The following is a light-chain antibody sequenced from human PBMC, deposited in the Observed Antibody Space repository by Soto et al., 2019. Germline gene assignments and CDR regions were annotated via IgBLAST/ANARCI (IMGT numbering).Light chain of an antibody. CDR2: GAS. J-gene: IGKJ2*01. V-gene: IGKV3-20*01. Sequence: EIVLTQSPGTLSLSPGERATLSCRASQSVSSSYLAWYQQKPGQAPRLLIYGASNRATGNPDRFSGSGSGTDFTLTISRLEPEDFAVYFCQQYNNSPEYTFGQGTKLEI. CDR1: QSVSSSY. CDR3: QQYNNSPEYT.